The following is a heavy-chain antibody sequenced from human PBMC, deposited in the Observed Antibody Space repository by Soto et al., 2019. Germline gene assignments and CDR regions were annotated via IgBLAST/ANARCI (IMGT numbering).Heavy chain of an antibody. CDR1: GGSVSSGNYY. D-gene: IGHD2-21*02. J-gene: IGHJ6*02. Sequence: SETLSLTCTVSGGSVSSGNYYWSWIRQPPGKGLEWIGYMYNTGSTVYNPSFKSRVTISVDTSKNQFSLKLNSVTAADTAVYYCARDLWGYCGTDCYPLDVWGQGTTVTVSS. CDR2: MYNTGST. CDR3: ARDLWGYCGTDCYPLDV. V-gene: IGHV4-61*01.